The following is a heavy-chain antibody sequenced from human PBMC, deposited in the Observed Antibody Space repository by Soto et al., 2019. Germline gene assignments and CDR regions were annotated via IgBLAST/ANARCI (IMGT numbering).Heavy chain of an antibody. J-gene: IGHJ4*02. D-gene: IGHD3-16*01. CDR3: ATSWAY. CDR2: IGNTGDST. CDR1: GFTFSASG. V-gene: IGHV3-23*01. Sequence: GGSLRLSCAASGFTFSASGMTWVRQPPGKGQEWVSAIGNTGDSTYYADSVKGRFTISRDNSKNTLYLQMNSLRAEDTAVYYCATSWAYWGMGTLVTVSS.